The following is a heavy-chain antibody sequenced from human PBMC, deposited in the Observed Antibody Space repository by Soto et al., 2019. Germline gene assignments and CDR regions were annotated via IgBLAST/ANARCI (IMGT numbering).Heavy chain of an antibody. CDR2: ISANGFST. J-gene: IGHJ2*01. CDR3: AKDSSGVDGAWSFGL. D-gene: IGHD1-26*01. CDR1: GFSFSSFA. V-gene: IGHV3-23*01. Sequence: EVQLLESGGGLVQPGGSLRLSCAASGFSFSSFAMHWVRQAPGKGLEWVSGISANGFSTYYADSVEGPFNISRDNPKHTVYLEMNSLRGEDTALYYCAKDSSGVDGAWSFGLWGRGIMVTVSS.